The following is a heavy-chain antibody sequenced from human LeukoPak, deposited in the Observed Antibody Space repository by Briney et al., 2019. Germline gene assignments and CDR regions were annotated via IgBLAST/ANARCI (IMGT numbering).Heavy chain of an antibody. D-gene: IGHD6-13*01. J-gene: IGHJ4*02. CDR2: IYYTGST. CDR1: GGSISNYY. Sequence: PSETLSLTCTVSGGSISNYYWNWIRQPPGKGLEWIGYIYYTGSTNYNPSLKSRVTMSVDTSKNQFSLNLKSVTPEDTAVYYCARNLIPEQLVLNFWGQGTLVTVSS. CDR3: ARNLIPEQLVLNF. V-gene: IGHV4-59*01.